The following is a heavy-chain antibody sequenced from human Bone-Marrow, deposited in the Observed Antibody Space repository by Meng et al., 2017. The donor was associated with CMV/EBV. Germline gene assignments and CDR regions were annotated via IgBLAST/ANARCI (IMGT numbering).Heavy chain of an antibody. CDR3: ARIKTYYYDSSGYSIRGSNWFDP. Sequence: SSRGSIRQPTGKGLEWIGSIYYSGSTYYNTSLKSRVTISVDTSKNQFSLKLSSVTAADTAVYYCARIKTYYYDSSGYSIRGSNWFDPWGQGTLVTVSS. J-gene: IGHJ5*02. D-gene: IGHD3-22*01. V-gene: IGHV4-39*07. CDR1: SS. CDR2: IYYSGST.